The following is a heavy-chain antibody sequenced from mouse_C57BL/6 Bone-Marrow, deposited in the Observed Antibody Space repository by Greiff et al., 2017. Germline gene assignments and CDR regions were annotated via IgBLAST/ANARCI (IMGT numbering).Heavy chain of an antibody. V-gene: IGHV1-55*01. CDR1: GYTFTSYW. CDR2: IYPGSGST. D-gene: IGHD2-3*01. CDR3: ARSFYDGYYYYAMDY. J-gene: IGHJ4*01. Sequence: QVQLQQPGAELVKPGASVKMSCKASGYTFTSYWLTWVKQRPGQGLEWIGDIYPGSGSTNYNEKFKSKATLTVDTSSSTAYMQLSSLTSEDSAVYYCARSFYDGYYYYAMDYWGQGTAVTVSS.